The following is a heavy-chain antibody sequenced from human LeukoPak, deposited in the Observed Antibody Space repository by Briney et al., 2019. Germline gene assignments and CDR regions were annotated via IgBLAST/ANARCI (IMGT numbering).Heavy chain of an antibody. CDR2: IIPIFGTA. Sequence: SVKVSCXASGGTFSSYAISWVRQALGQGLEWMGRIIPIFGTANYAQKFQGRVTITTDESTSTAYMELSSLRSEDTAVYYCARGPRKEVHNDYWGQGTLVTVSS. CDR3: ARGPRKEVHNDY. D-gene: IGHD1-1*01. CDR1: GGTFSSYA. V-gene: IGHV1-69*05. J-gene: IGHJ4*02.